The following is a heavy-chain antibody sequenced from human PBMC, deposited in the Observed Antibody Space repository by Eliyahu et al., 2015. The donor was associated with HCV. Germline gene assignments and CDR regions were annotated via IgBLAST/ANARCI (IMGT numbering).Heavy chain of an antibody. Sequence: EVQLVQSGGEVKKPGESLRISCKGSGXIFANYWITWVRQVPGKGLEWMGRIDPSDLXRKYSPSFQGHVTFSVDTSISTAYLQWSSLKASDSAMYYCTRHAFCSGECADFAGGFWGQGTLVTVSS. CDR2: IDPSDLXR. CDR3: TRHAFCSGECADFAGGF. J-gene: IGHJ4*02. D-gene: IGHD2-15*01. CDR1: GXIFANYW. V-gene: IGHV5-10-1*03.